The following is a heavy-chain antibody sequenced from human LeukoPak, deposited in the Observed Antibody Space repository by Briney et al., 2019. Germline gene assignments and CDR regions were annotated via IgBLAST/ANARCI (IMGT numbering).Heavy chain of an antibody. CDR1: GFTFSTYD. Sequence: PGGSLRLSCAASGFTFSTYDMSWVRQAPGKGLEWVSVISGSGAGTNYADPVKGRFTTSRDNSKNTLYLQMNSLRAEDTALYYCAKDLIQPGHYLDYWGQGALVTVSS. CDR2: ISGSGAGT. CDR3: AKDLIQPGHYLDY. D-gene: IGHD2-2*01. J-gene: IGHJ4*02. V-gene: IGHV3-23*01.